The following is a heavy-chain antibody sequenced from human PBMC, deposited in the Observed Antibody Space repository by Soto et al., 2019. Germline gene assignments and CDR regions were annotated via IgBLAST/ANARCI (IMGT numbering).Heavy chain of an antibody. CDR1: GYTFTGYY. CDR3: ARDVFRQLRYFDWLKEDYGMDV. CDR2: INPNSGGT. Sequence: ASVKVSCKASGYTFTGYYMHWVRQAPGQPREWMRWINPNSGGTNYAQKFQGRVTMTRDTSISTAYMELSRLRSDDTAVYYCARDVFRQLRYFDWLKEDYGMDVWGQGSTVTASS. J-gene: IGHJ6*02. V-gene: IGHV1-2*02. D-gene: IGHD3-9*01.